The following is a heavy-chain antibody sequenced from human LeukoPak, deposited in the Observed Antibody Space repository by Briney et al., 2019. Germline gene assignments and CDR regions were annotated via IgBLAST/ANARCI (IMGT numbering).Heavy chain of an antibody. J-gene: IGHJ3*02. D-gene: IGHD2-2*01. Sequence: GGSLRLSCAVSGFIFDDYAMHWVRHAPGKGLEWVSGISWNSGSIGYADSVKGRFTISRDNAKNSLYLQMNSLRAEDTALYYCAKDISCSSTSCFDAFDIRGQGTMVTVSS. CDR3: AKDISCSSTSCFDAFDI. CDR1: GFIFDDYA. CDR2: ISWNSGSI. V-gene: IGHV3-9*01.